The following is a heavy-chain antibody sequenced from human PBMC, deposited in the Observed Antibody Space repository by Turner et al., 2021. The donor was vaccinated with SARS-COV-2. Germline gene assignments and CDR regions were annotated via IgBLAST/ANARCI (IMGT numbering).Heavy chain of an antibody. J-gene: IGHJ4*02. Sequence: QVQLVESGGGVVQPGRSLRLSWAASGFTFSSYGMHWVRQAPGKGLEWVAVISYDGSNKYSADSVKGRFTISRDNSKSTLYLQMNSLRAEDTAVYYCAKGGYSGSTFDYWGQGTLVTVSS. CDR2: ISYDGSNK. D-gene: IGHD1-26*01. CDR1: GFTFSSYG. V-gene: IGHV3-30*18. CDR3: AKGGYSGSTFDY.